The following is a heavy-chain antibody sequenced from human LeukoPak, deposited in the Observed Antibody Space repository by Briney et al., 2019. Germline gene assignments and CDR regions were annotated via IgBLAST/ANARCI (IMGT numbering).Heavy chain of an antibody. V-gene: IGHV1-24*01. CDR2: FDPEDGET. Sequence: ASVKVSCKVSGYTLTELSMHWVRQAPGKGLEWMGGFDPEDGETIYAQKFHGRVTMTEDTSTDTAYMELSSLRSEDTAVYYCATFRFGGGYYDILTGQATLGYFDYWGQGTLVTVSS. CDR3: ATFRFGGGYYDILTGQATLGYFDY. CDR1: GYTLTELS. D-gene: IGHD3-9*01. J-gene: IGHJ4*02.